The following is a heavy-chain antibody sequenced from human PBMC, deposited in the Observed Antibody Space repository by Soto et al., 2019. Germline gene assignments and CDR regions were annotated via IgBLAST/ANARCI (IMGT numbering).Heavy chain of an antibody. CDR3: ARHNPYSSSWYY. Sequence: GESLKISCKGSGYSFTSYWISWVRQMPGKGLEWMGRIDPSDSYTNYSPSFQGHVTISADKSISTAYLQWSSLKASDTAMYYCARHNPYSSSWYYSGQGTLVTVSS. D-gene: IGHD6-13*01. CDR2: IDPSDSYT. CDR1: GYSFTSYW. V-gene: IGHV5-10-1*01. J-gene: IGHJ4*02.